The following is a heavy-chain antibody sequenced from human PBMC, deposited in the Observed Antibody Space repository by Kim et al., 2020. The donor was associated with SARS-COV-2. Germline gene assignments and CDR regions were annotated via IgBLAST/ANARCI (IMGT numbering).Heavy chain of an antibody. Sequence: SETLSLTCTVSGGSISSYYWSWIRQPPGKGLEWIGYIYYSGSTNYNPSLKSRVTISVDTSKNQFSLKLSSVTAADTAVYYCGSYYYDSSGYYYEYWGQGTLVTVSS. D-gene: IGHD3-22*01. J-gene: IGHJ4*02. CDR3: GSYYYDSSGYYYEY. CDR2: IYYSGST. V-gene: IGHV4-59*08. CDR1: GGSISSYY.